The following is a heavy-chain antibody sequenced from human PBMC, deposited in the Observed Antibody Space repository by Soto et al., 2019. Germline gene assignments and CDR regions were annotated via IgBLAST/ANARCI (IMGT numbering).Heavy chain of an antibody. CDR3: AIPPIAVAGPWFDP. D-gene: IGHD6-19*01. V-gene: IGHV1-8*01. CDR2: MNPNSGNT. Sequence: QVQLVQSGAEVKKPGASVKVSCKASGYTFTSYDINWVRQATGQGLEWMGWMNPNSGNTGYAQKFQGRVTMTRNTSISTAYMELSSLRSEDTAVYYCAIPPIAVAGPWFDPWGQGTLVTVSS. J-gene: IGHJ5*02. CDR1: GYTFTSYD.